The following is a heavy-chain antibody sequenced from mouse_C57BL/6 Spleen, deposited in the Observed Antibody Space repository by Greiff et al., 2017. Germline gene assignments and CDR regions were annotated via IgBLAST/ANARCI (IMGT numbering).Heavy chain of an antibody. Sequence: EVKLQESGPVLVKPGASVKMSCKASGYTFTDYYMNWVKQSHGKSLEWIGVINPYNGGTSYNQKFKGKATLTVDKSSSTAYMELNSLTSEDSAVYCCARSRGWDGDYFDYWGQGTTLTVSS. J-gene: IGHJ2*01. D-gene: IGHD4-1*01. V-gene: IGHV1-19*01. CDR3: ARSRGWDGDYFDY. CDR1: GYTFTDYY. CDR2: INPYNGGT.